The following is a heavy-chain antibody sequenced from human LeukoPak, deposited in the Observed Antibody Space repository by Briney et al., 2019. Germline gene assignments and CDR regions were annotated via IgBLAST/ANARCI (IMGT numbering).Heavy chain of an antibody. J-gene: IGHJ3*02. CDR3: AKERLNGYYAFDM. Sequence: GGSLRLSCAASEFTFNNYAMNWVRQAPGKGLEWVSAISGSGGRTYYADSVKGRFTISRDNSKNTLYLQMNSLRVEDMAVYYCAKERLNGYYAFDMWGQGTMVTVSS. V-gene: IGHV3-23*01. D-gene: IGHD3-22*01. CDR2: ISGSGGRT. CDR1: EFTFNNYA.